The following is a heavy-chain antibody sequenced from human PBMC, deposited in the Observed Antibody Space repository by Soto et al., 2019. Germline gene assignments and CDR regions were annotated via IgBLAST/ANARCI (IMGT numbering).Heavy chain of an antibody. CDR2: INPNSGGT. Sequence: ASVKVSCKASGYTFTGYYMHWVRQAPGQGLEWMGWINPNSGGTNYAQKFQGRVTMTRDTSISTAYMELSRLRSDDTAVYYCAVLRFEEDSSMDVWGQRTSVTVSS. CDR1: GYTFTGYY. V-gene: IGHV1-2*02. CDR3: AVLRFEEDSSMDV. D-gene: IGHD3-10*01. J-gene: IGHJ6*02.